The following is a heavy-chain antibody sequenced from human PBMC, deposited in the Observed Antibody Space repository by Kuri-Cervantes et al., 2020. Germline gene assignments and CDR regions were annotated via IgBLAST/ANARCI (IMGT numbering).Heavy chain of an antibody. D-gene: IGHD3-22*01. Sequence: SLKISCAASGFTFDDYAMHWVRQAPGKGLEWVSGISWNTGSIGYADSVKGRFTISRDNAENSLYLQMNSLRAEDTAVYYCARDKGIYDPSGVRGYYFDYWGQGTLVTVSS. V-gene: IGHV3-9*01. CDR3: ARDKGIYDPSGVRGYYFDY. CDR2: ISWNTGSI. CDR1: GFTFDDYA. J-gene: IGHJ4*02.